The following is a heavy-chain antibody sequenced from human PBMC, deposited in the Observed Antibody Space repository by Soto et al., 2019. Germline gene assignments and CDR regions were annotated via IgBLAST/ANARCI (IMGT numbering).Heavy chain of an antibody. CDR2: IIPIFGTA. Sequence: SVKVSCKASGGTFSSYAISGVRQAPGQGLEWMGGIIPIFGTANYAQKFQGRVTITADESTSTAYMELSSLRSEDTAVYYCARGEADIVATLLHYYYGMDVWGQGTTVTVSS. V-gene: IGHV1-69*13. J-gene: IGHJ6*02. CDR3: ARGEADIVATLLHYYYGMDV. CDR1: GGTFSSYA. D-gene: IGHD5-12*01.